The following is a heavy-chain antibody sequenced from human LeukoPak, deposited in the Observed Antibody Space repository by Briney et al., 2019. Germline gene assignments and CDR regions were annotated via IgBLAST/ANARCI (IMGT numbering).Heavy chain of an antibody. CDR3: ARDHDWNDYFFDY. Sequence: ASVKVSCKASGYTFTGYYMHWVRQAPGQGLEWMGWINPNSGGTNYAQKFQGRVTMTRDTSISTAYMELSRLRSDDTAVYYCARDHDWNDYFFDYWGQGTLVTVSS. J-gene: IGHJ4*02. V-gene: IGHV1-2*02. CDR2: INPNSGGT. CDR1: GYTFTGYY. D-gene: IGHD1-1*01.